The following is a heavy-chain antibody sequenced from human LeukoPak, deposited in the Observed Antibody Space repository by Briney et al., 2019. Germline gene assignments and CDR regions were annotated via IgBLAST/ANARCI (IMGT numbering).Heavy chain of an antibody. CDR2: ISYDGSI. J-gene: IGHJ6*03. V-gene: IGHV4-59*01. CDR3: ARVGSVPAAPNYSHYYYMDV. CDR1: GGSINGYY. Sequence: PSETLSLTCSVSGGSINGYYWSWVRDPPQKGLEGIGYISYDGSINYNRSLKSRLSLSLDTSRNQLSLQLVSVTAADTAVFYCARVGSVPAAPNYSHYYYMDVWGKGTTVTVSS. D-gene: IGHD2-2*01.